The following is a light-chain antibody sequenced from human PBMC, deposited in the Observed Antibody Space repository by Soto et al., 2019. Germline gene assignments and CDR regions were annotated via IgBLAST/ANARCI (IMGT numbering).Light chain of an antibody. CDR3: QHYNNWPIT. Sequence: EIVLTQSPDTLSVSPGERVTLSCRASQSVASNLAWYQQRPGQAPSLLIYGASTRAPGIPARFSGSGSGTDFTLTISSLQSEDFAVYHCQHYNNWPITFGQGTRLEI. CDR2: GAS. J-gene: IGKJ5*01. CDR1: QSVASN. V-gene: IGKV3-15*01.